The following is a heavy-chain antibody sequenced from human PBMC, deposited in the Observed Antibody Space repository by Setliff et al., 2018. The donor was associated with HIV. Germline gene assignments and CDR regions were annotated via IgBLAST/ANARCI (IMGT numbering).Heavy chain of an antibody. Sequence: GASVKVSCKASGYSFSGYAMHWVRQAPGQRLEWMGWINAGNGNTKYSQKFQGRVTMTRDTSTSTVYMELSSLRSEDTAVYYCARDPAPSSSASYFQHWGQGTPVTVSS. CDR2: INAGNGNT. D-gene: IGHD6-6*01. J-gene: IGHJ1*01. CDR1: GYSFSGYA. V-gene: IGHV1-3*01. CDR3: ARDPAPSSSASYFQH.